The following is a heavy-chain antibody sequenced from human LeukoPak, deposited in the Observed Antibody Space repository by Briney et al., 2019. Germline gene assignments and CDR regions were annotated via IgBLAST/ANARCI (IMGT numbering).Heavy chain of an antibody. Sequence: PGGSLRLSCAASGFTFDDYAMHWVGQAPGKGLEWVSGISWNSGSIGYADSVKGRFTISRDNAKNSLYLQMNSLRAEDTALYYCAKDISRRYYYYYMDDWGKGTTVTVSS. J-gene: IGHJ6*03. CDR2: ISWNSGSI. V-gene: IGHV3-9*01. CDR1: GFTFDDYA. CDR3: AKDISRRYYYYYMDD.